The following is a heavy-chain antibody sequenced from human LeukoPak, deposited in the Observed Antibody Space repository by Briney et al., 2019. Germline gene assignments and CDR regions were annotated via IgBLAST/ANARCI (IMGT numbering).Heavy chain of an antibody. Sequence: GSLRLSCAASGFTFSTYAMSWVRQAPGKGLAWVASVKSDGAGTHYADSVKGRFTISRDNSKNILYLRMNSLRAEDTAIYYCARCTTASSGWCNWLDPWGQGTLVTVSS. CDR1: GFTFSTYA. CDR3: ARCTTASSGWCNWLDP. V-gene: IGHV3-23*01. D-gene: IGHD3-22*01. J-gene: IGHJ5*02. CDR2: VKSDGAGT.